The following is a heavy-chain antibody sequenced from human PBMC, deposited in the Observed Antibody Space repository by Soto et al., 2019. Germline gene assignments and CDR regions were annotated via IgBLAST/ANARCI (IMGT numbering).Heavy chain of an antibody. CDR2: IYYSGST. CDR1: GGSISSYY. V-gene: IGHV4-59*01. D-gene: IGHD3-10*01. CDR3: ARGYGSGSYKSFDY. Sequence: SETLSLTCTVSGGSISSYYWSWIRQPPGKGLEWIGYIYYSGSTNYNPSLKSRVTISVDTSKNQFSLKLSSVTAADTAVYYCARGYGSGSYKSFDYWGQGTLVTVSS. J-gene: IGHJ4*02.